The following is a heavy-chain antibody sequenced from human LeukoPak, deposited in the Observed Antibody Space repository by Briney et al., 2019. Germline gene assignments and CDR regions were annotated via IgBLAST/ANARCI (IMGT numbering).Heavy chain of an antibody. D-gene: IGHD2-21*02. Sequence: QPGGSLRLSCAASGFTFSNYWMSWVRQAPGKGLEWVANIKQDGSEKYYVDSVKGRFTISRDNAKNSLYLQMNGLRAEDTAVYYCARGPTCGGDCSILGQPSTGWGQGTLVAVSS. CDR2: IKQDGSEK. J-gene: IGHJ4*02. CDR3: ARGPTCGGDCSILGQPSTG. V-gene: IGHV3-7*01. CDR1: GFTFSNYW.